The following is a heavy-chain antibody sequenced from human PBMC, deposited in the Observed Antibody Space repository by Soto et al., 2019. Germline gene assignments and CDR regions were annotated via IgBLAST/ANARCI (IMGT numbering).Heavy chain of an antibody. J-gene: IGHJ6*02. CDR3: IARYDFCSGLHYYYYYGMDV. Sequence: GGSLRLSCAASGFTFSNAWMSWVRQAPGKGLEWVGLIKTTTDGATTDYAAPVKGRFSILRDDSKSTVYLQMNRLKTEDTGVYYCIARYDFCSGLHYYYYYGMDVWGQGTTVTVSS. D-gene: IGHD3-3*01. CDR1: GFTFSNAW. V-gene: IGHV3-15*01. CDR2: IKTTTDGATT.